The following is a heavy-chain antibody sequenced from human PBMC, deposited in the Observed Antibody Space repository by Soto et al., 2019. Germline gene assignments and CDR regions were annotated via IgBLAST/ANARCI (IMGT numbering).Heavy chain of an antibody. Sequence: QVQLVESWGGGVQPGRSLRLCCVASGFTFSDDAMHWVRQAPGKGLEWVAVIPYDGSYKNYADSVRGRFTISRDNSKTARYLQMNRLRADGTAVYSCERDVRTLFDTWSTSGMDVGGQGTTVTDSS. CDR2: IPYDGSYK. D-gene: IGHD3-3*01. CDR1: GFTFSDDA. V-gene: IGHV3-30*04. J-gene: IGHJ6*02. CDR3: ERDVRTLFDTWSTSGMDV.